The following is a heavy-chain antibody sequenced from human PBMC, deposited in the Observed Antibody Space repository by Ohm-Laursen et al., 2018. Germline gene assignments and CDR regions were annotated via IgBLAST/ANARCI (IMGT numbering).Heavy chain of an antibody. Sequence: SETLSLTCTVSGGSISSGGYYWSWIRQHPGKGLEWIGYIYYSGSTYYNPSLKSRVTISVDTSKNQFSLKLSSVTAADTAVYYCARDGWISQAFDYWGQGTLVTVSS. CDR3: ARDGWISQAFDY. CDR1: GGSISSGGYY. D-gene: IGHD2-2*03. CDR2: IYYSGST. V-gene: IGHV4-31*03. J-gene: IGHJ4*02.